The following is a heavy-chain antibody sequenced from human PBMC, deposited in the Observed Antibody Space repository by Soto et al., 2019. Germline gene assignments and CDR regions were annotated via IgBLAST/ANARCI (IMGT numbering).Heavy chain of an antibody. V-gene: IGHV3-33*01. D-gene: IGHD5-18*01. Sequence: QVQLVESGGDVVQPGRSLRLSCAASGFIFSIFGMHWVRQAPGKGLEWVAVIWFDGSSKYYADSAKGRFTISRDISKNTVYLQMNSLRADDTAVYYCARDSRGYSYGPDYWGQGTLVTVSS. CDR3: ARDSRGYSYGPDY. CDR2: IWFDGSSK. CDR1: GFIFSIFG. J-gene: IGHJ4*02.